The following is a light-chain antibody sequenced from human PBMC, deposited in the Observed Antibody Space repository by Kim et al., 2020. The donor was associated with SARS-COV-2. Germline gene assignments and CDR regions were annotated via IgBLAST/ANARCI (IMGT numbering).Light chain of an antibody. CDR2: HDS. CDR3: QAWVTTTVV. CDR1: RLGDKY. Sequence: SYELTQPPSVFVSPGQTVNITCSGHRLGDKYACWYQQKPGQSPVLVIYHDSNRPSGIPERFSGSNSGNTATLTISETQAVDEADYFCQAWVTTTVVFGGGTKLTVL. J-gene: IGLJ2*01. V-gene: IGLV3-1*01.